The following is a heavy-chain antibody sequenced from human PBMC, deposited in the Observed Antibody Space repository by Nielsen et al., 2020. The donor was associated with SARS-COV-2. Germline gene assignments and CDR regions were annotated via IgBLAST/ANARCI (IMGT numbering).Heavy chain of an antibody. CDR2: INPSGGST. Sequence: ASVKVSCKASGYAFTSYYMHWVRQAPGQGLEWMGIINPSGGSTSYAQKFQGRVTMTTDTSTSTAYIELRSLRSDDTAVYYCAREYSYVDWFDPWGQGTLVTVSS. V-gene: IGHV1-46*01. J-gene: IGHJ5*02. D-gene: IGHD5-18*01. CDR3: AREYSYVDWFDP. CDR1: GYAFTSYY.